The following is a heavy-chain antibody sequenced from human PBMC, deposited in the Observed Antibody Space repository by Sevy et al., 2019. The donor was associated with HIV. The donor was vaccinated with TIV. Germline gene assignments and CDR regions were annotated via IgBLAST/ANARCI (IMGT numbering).Heavy chain of an antibody. Sequence: SETLSLTCTVSGGSISSYYWSWIRQPPGKGLEWIGYIYYSGSTNYNPSLKSRVTISVDTSKNQFSLKLSSVTAADTAVYYCARAPGGWLHHTPLLYTFDYWGQGTLVTVSS. J-gene: IGHJ4*02. CDR1: GGSISSYY. V-gene: IGHV4-59*01. CDR2: IYYSGST. D-gene: IGHD5-12*01. CDR3: ARAPGGWLHHTPLLYTFDY.